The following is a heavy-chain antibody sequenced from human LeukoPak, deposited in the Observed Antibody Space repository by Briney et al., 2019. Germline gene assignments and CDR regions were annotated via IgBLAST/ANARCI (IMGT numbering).Heavy chain of an antibody. CDR2: ISAYNGNT. V-gene: IGHV1-18*01. Sequence: ASVKVSCKASGYTFTSYGISWVRQAPRQGLEWMGWISAYNGNTNYAQKLQGRVTMTTDTSTSTAYMELRSLRSDDTAVYYCARRAYYDSSGYYGYWGQGTLVTVSS. J-gene: IGHJ4*02. D-gene: IGHD3-22*01. CDR3: ARRAYYDSSGYYGY. CDR1: GYTFTSYG.